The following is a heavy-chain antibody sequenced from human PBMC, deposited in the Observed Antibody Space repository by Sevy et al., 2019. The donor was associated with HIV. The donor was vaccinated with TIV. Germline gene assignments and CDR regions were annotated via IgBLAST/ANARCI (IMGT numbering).Heavy chain of an antibody. CDR2: IYTGGIT. V-gene: IGHV3-53*01. Sequence: GGSLRLSCVASGITVSRNYMTWVRQAPGKGLEWVSIIYTGGITKYADSVKGRFTMSSDNSRNTVYLQMNNLKAGDTAVYYCARGGYYDTSGLPEDLWGRGTLVTVSS. J-gene: IGHJ4*02. CDR1: GITVSRNY. D-gene: IGHD3-22*01. CDR3: ARGGYYDTSGLPEDL.